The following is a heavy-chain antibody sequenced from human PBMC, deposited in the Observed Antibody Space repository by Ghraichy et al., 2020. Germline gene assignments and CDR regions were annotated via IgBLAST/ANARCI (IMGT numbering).Heavy chain of an antibody. J-gene: IGHJ6*02. D-gene: IGHD2-2*01. CDR3: ARDSDIVVVSAVQGGMDV. CDR1: GFTFSSYS. Sequence: GESLNISCAASGFTFSSYSMNWVRQAPGKGLEWVSYISSSSSTIYYADSVKGRFTISRDNAKNSLYLQMNSLRDEDTAVYYCARDSDIVVVSAVQGGMDVWGQGTTVTVSS. V-gene: IGHV3-48*02. CDR2: ISSSSSTI.